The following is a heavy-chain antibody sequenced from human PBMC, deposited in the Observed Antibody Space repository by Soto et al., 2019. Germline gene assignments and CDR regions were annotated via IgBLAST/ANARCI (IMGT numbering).Heavy chain of an antibody. V-gene: IGHV1-69*02. CDR1: GGTFSSYT. CDR3: ALADYYYGMDV. J-gene: IGHJ6*02. Sequence: QVQLVQSGAEVKKPGSSVKVSCKTSGGTFSSYTISWVRQAPGQGLEWMGRIIPILGIANYAQKFQGRVTITADKSTSTAYMELSSLRSEDTAVYYCALADYYYGMDVWGQGTTVTVSS. CDR2: IIPILGIA.